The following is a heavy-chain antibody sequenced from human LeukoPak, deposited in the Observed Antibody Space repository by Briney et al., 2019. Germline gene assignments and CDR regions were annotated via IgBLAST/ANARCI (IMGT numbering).Heavy chain of an antibody. CDR2: IYNSGNT. CDR1: GGSISSGDYS. V-gene: IGHV4-30-4*07. D-gene: IGHD3-22*01. J-gene: IGHJ4*02. CDR3: ARTAYDSSDFYRFDH. Sequence: SETLSLTCAVSGGSISSGDYSWSWIRQPPGEGLEWIGFIYNSGNTYYNPSLKSRVTLSVDTSKNQFSLNLSSVTAADTAVYHCARTAYDSSDFYRFDHWGQGTLVTVSS.